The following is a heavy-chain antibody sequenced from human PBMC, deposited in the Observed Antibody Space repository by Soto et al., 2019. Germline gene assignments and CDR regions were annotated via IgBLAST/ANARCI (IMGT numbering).Heavy chain of an antibody. CDR3: ARVYGDYVGYYYYYGMDV. J-gene: IGHJ6*02. D-gene: IGHD4-17*01. CDR2: IYYSGST. V-gene: IGHV4-59*01. CDR1: GGSISSYY. Sequence: SETLSLTCTVSGGSISSYYWSWIRQPPGKGLEWIGYIYYSGSTNYNPSLKSRVTISVDTSKNQFSLKLSSVTAADTAVYYCARVYGDYVGYYYYYGMDVWGQGTTVTVSS.